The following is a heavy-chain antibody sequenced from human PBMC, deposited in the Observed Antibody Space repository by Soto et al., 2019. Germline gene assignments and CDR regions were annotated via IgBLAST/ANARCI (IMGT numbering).Heavy chain of an antibody. D-gene: IGHD6-19*01. Sequence: EVQLLESGGGLVQPGGSLRLSCAASGFTFSNYAMGWVRQAPGKGLEWVSGIGGSGGNTYYGDSVKGRFTISRDNSKNTLYLQMNSLAAEDTAVYYCAKIAEAVAGTGYGYWGQGNLVTVSS. V-gene: IGHV3-23*01. CDR3: AKIAEAVAGTGYGY. CDR1: GFTFSNYA. J-gene: IGHJ4*02. CDR2: IGGSGGNT.